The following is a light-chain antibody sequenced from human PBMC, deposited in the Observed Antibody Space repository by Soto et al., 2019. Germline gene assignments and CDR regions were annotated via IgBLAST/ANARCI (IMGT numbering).Light chain of an antibody. V-gene: IGLV2-14*01. CDR2: EVS. Sequence: QSALTQPASVSGSPGQSITISCTRTSSDVGNYKYVSWYQQHPGKAPKPMIYEVSNRPSGVSNRFSGSKSGNTASLTISGLQAEDETDYYCFSYTSSGTYVFGTGTKVTVL. CDR1: SSDVGNYKY. J-gene: IGLJ1*01. CDR3: FSYTSSGTYV.